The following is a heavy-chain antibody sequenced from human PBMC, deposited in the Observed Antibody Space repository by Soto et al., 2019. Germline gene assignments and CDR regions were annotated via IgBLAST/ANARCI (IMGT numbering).Heavy chain of an antibody. CDR3: ARGDCVAGSCYSLAGSFYYYMDV. CDR2: SNSDGSVS. Sequence: EVKLVESGGGLVQPGGSLSLSCAASGFTFSNYWMYWVRQAPGQGLVWVSRSNSDGSVSRYADSVKGRLTISRDNVKTTLYLQMNSRRVEGTAVYYCARGDCVAGSCYSLAGSFYYYMDVWGKGTTVTVFS. CDR1: GFTFSNYW. D-gene: IGHD2-15*01. V-gene: IGHV3-74*01. J-gene: IGHJ6*03.